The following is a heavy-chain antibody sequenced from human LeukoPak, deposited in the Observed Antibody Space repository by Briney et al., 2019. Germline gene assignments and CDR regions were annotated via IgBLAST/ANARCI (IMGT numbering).Heavy chain of an antibody. CDR3: AKVMTTVTDDAFDI. Sequence: PGGSLRLSCAASGFTFSSYGMHWVRPAPGKGLEWMAVIWYDGSNKYYADSVKGRFTISRDNSKNTLYLQMNSLRAEDTAVYYCAKVMTTVTDDAFDIWGQGTMVTVSS. CDR2: IWYDGSNK. CDR1: GFTFSSYG. V-gene: IGHV3-33*06. J-gene: IGHJ3*02. D-gene: IGHD4-17*01.